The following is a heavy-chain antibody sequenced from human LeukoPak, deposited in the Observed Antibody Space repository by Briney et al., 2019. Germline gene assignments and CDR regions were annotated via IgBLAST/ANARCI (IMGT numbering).Heavy chain of an antibody. CDR1: GFTVSSYY. CDR2: LFSGGNT. Sequence: PGGSLRLSCAASGFTVSSYYMSWVRQPPGKGLERVSLLFSGGNTYYADSVKGRFTISRHNSGNTLYLQMNNLRAEDTAVYYCARVGPGYTYVYGAPYYFDSWGQGTLVTVSS. V-gene: IGHV3-53*04. J-gene: IGHJ4*02. CDR3: ARVGPGYTYVYGAPYYFDS. D-gene: IGHD5-18*01.